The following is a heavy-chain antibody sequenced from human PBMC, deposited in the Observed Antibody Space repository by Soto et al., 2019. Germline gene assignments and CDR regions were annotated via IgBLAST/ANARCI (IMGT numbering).Heavy chain of an antibody. V-gene: IGHV3-9*01. CDR2: ISRNSDFL. Sequence: EVQLVESGGGLVQPGRSLRLSCVASGFTFDDYSMHWVRQAPGKGLEWVSGISRNSDFLVYADSVKGRFTISRDNAKSSLYLQMNGLRAEDTAFYHCARRYVGGGTFHPFDYWGQGALVTVSS. J-gene: IGHJ4*02. CDR3: ARRYVGGGTFHPFDY. CDR1: GFTFDDYS. D-gene: IGHD2-15*01.